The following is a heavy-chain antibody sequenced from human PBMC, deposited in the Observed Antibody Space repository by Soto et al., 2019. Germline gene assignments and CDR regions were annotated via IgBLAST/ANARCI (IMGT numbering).Heavy chain of an antibody. CDR1: GYTFTSYA. Sequence: QVQLVQSGAEEKKPGASVKVSCKASGYTFTSYAMHWVRQAPGQRLEWMGWINAGNGNTKYSQKFQGRVTITRDTSASTAYMELSSLRSEDSAVYSCARDASYGHFDYWGQGTLVTVSS. V-gene: IGHV1-3*05. CDR3: ARDASYGHFDY. J-gene: IGHJ4*02. D-gene: IGHD5-18*01. CDR2: INAGNGNT.